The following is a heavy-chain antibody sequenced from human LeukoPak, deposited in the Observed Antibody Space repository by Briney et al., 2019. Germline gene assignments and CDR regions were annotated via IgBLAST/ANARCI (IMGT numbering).Heavy chain of an antibody. V-gene: IGHV3-43*02. CDR2: ISGDGGST. Sequence: PGGSLRLSCAASGFTFDDYAMHWVRQAPGKGLEWVSLISGDGGSTFYADSVKGRFTISRDNSLFLQMNSLGTDDTAVYYCAKATEIGRYHYGMDVWGQGTTVTVSS. D-gene: IGHD2/OR15-2a*01. CDR1: GFTFDDYA. CDR3: AKATEIGRYHYGMDV. J-gene: IGHJ6*02.